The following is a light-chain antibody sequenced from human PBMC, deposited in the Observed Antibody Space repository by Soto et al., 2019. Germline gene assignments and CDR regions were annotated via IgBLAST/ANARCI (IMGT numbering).Light chain of an antibody. CDR1: SSDVGAYNY. CDR2: DVS. V-gene: IGLV2-14*01. CDR3: SSCAGSSTLGV. Sequence: QSVLTQPASVSGSPGQSITISCTGTSSDVGAYNYVSWYQQHPGKAPKLMIYDVSNRPSGVSIRFSGSKSGTTASLTISGLQAEDEADYYCSSCAGSSTLGVFGTGTQLTVL. J-gene: IGLJ1*01.